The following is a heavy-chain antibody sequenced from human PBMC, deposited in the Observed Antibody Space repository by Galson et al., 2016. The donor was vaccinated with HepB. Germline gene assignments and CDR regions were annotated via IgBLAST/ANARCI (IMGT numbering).Heavy chain of an antibody. CDR3: TTDALDH. Sequence: SLRLSCAASGFLFSGSAMHWVRQAPGKGLEWVGRIRNKANNYTTTHRESVKGRFAISSDDSKNMAYLQMNSLKTEDMGVYVCTTDALDHWGQGTLVTVSS. J-gene: IGHJ4*02. D-gene: IGHD2-2*01. CDR1: GFLFSGSA. V-gene: IGHV3-73*01. CDR2: IRNKANNYTT.